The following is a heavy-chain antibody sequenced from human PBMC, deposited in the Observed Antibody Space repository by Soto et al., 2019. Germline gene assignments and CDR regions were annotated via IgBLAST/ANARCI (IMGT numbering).Heavy chain of an antibody. J-gene: IGHJ4*02. CDR3: AHAPEYSGCDFPLVFDY. CDR2: IYWNDDK. V-gene: IGHV2-5*01. D-gene: IGHD5-12*01. Sequence: VSGPTLVNPTQTLTLTCTFSGFSLNTYGVGVGWIRQPPGKALEWLAFIYWNDDKRYSSFLNSRLTITRDTSKNQVVLTMTNMDPVDTATYYCAHAPEYSGCDFPLVFDYWGQGTLVTVSS. CDR1: GFSLNTYGVG.